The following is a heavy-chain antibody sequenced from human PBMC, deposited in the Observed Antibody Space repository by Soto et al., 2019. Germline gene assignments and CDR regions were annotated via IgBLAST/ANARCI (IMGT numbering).Heavy chain of an antibody. CDR1: GFTFSSYG. J-gene: IGHJ5*02. D-gene: IGHD6-19*01. Sequence: QVQLVESGGGVVQPGRSLRLSCAASGFTFSSYGMHWVRQAPGKGLEWVAVIWYDGSNKYYADSVKGRFTISRDNSKNTLYLQMNSLRAEDTAVYYCARGGIAVAGTVFEPWGQGTLVTVSS. CDR3: ARGGIAVAGTVFEP. V-gene: IGHV3-33*01. CDR2: IWYDGSNK.